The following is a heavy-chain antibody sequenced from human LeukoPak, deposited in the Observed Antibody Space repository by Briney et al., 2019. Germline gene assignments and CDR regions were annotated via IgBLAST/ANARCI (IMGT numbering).Heavy chain of an antibody. CDR2: IRGSGGST. V-gene: IGHV3-23*01. CDR1: GFTFSSYA. D-gene: IGHD3-3*01. J-gene: IGHJ4*02. CDR3: AKDVTIFGVVTNY. Sequence: PGGSLRLSCAASGFTFSSYAMSWVRQAPGKGLEWVSAIRGSGGSTYYADSVKGRFTISRDNSKNTLYPQMNSLRAEDTAVYYCAKDVTIFGVVTNYWGQGTLVTVSS.